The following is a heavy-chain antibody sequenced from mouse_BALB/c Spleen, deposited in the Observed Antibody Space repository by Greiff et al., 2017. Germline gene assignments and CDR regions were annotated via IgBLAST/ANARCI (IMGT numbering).Heavy chain of an antibody. CDR2: IDPETGGT. CDR1: GYTFTDYE. D-gene: IGHD2-4*01. Sequence: QVQLQQSGAELVRPGASVTLSCKASGYTFTDYEMHWVKQTPVHGLEWIGAIDPETGGTAYNQKFKGKATLTADKSSSTAYMELRSLTSEDTAVYYCTRKIDYDGYFDYWGQGTTLTVSS. J-gene: IGHJ2*01. V-gene: IGHV1-15*01. CDR3: TRKIDYDGYFDY.